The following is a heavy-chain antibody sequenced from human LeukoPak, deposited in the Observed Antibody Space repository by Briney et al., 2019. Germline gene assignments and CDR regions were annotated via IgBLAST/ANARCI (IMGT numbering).Heavy chain of an antibody. Sequence: ASVKVSCKASGYTFTGYYMHWVRQAPGQGLEWMGWINPNSGGTNYAQKFQGRVTMTRDTSISTAYMELSRLRSDDTAVYYCARDALRYFDWLLNSYYYYYMDVWGKGTTVTVSS. CDR1: GYTFTGYY. V-gene: IGHV1-2*02. CDR2: INPNSGGT. J-gene: IGHJ6*03. D-gene: IGHD3-9*01. CDR3: ARDALRYFDWLLNSYYYYYMDV.